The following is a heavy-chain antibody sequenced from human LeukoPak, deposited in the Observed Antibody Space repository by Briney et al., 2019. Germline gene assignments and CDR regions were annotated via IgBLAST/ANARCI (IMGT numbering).Heavy chain of an antibody. CDR1: GVTFSSYW. CDR2: IKEDGSEK. J-gene: IGHJ6*03. CDR3: ARGLLELRPYYYYMDV. Sequence: GGSLRLSCAASGVTFSSYWMSWVRQAPGKGLEWVANIKEDGSEKYYVDSVKGRFTISRDNAKNSLYLQMNSLRAEDTAVYYCARGLLELRPYYYYMDVWGKGTTVTVSS. V-gene: IGHV3-7*01. D-gene: IGHD1-7*01.